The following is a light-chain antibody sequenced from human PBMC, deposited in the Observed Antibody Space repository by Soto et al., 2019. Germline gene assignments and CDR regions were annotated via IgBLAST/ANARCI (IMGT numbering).Light chain of an antibody. CDR3: QQYDKWPLT. Sequence: EIVMTQSPATLSVSPGERATLSCRASQSVSNKLAWYQQKVGQAPRLLIFGASTRATGIPARFSGSGSGTEVHLTNSSPQSEDFEVYYCQQYDKWPLTFGGGAKVEIK. CDR2: GAS. V-gene: IGKV3-15*01. CDR1: QSVSNK. J-gene: IGKJ4*01.